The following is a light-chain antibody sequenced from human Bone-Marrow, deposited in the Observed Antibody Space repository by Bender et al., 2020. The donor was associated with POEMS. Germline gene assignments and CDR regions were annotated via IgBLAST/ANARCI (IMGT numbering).Light chain of an antibody. CDR2: DDN. Sequence: SYVLTQPPSISVAPGQTAQISCGADNIGRNSVHWYQQKPGQAPVLVVYDDNGRPPGILGRFSGSNSERTAPLTISSVEVGDEADFYCQAWDSATAYAFGTGTTVSVL. V-gene: IGLV3-21*02. CDR3: QAWDSATAYA. CDR1: NIGRNS. J-gene: IGLJ1*01.